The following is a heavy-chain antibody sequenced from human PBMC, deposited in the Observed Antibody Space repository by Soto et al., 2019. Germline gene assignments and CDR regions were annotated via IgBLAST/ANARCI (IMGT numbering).Heavy chain of an antibody. CDR3: ARDKTPKRDGYNWIPYY. Sequence: GASVKVSCKASGGTFSSYAISWLRQSPGQGLEWMGGIIPIFGTANYAQKFQGRVTITADESTSTAYMELSSLRSEDTAVYYCARDKTPKRDGYNWIPYYWGQGTLVTVSS. V-gene: IGHV1-69*13. D-gene: IGHD5-12*01. J-gene: IGHJ4*02. CDR1: GGTFSSYA. CDR2: IIPIFGTA.